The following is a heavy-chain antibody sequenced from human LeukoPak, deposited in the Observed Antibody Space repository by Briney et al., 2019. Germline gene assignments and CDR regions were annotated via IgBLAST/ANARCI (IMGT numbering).Heavy chain of an antibody. Sequence: ASVKVCCKASGYTFTGYYMHWVRQAPGQGLEWMGWINPNSGGTNYAQKFQGRVTMTRDTSISTAYMELSRLRSDDTAVYYCARDTETSGSYYYYGMDVWGQGTTVTVSS. CDR1: GYTFTGYY. CDR2: INPNSGGT. CDR3: ARDTETSGSYYYYGMDV. V-gene: IGHV1-2*02. D-gene: IGHD3-10*01. J-gene: IGHJ6*02.